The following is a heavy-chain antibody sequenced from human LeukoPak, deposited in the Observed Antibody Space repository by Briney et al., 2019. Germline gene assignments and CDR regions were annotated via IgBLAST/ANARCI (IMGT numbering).Heavy chain of an antibody. Sequence: PGGSLRLSCAASGFTFSSYSMNWVRQAPGKGLEWVSSISRSSSYIYYADSVKGRFTISRDNAKNSLSLQMNSLRAEDTAVYYCARSLLAGTGGFDFWGQGTLVTVSS. J-gene: IGHJ4*02. V-gene: IGHV3-21*01. D-gene: IGHD6-19*01. CDR3: ARSLLAGTGGFDF. CDR2: ISRSSSYI. CDR1: GFTFSSYS.